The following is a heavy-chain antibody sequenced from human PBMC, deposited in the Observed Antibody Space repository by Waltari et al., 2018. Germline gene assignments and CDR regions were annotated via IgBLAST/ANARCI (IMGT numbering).Heavy chain of an antibody. V-gene: IGHV4-39*01. Sequence: QLQLQESGPGLVKPSETLSLTCTVSGGSISSSSYYWGWIRQPPGKGLEWIGSIYYRGSTYDNPSLRSRVTISVDTSKNQFSLKLSSGTAADTAVYYCASQRWLQFFYYYYMDVWGKGTTVTVSS. CDR3: ASQRWLQFFYYYYMDV. CDR2: IYYRGST. J-gene: IGHJ6*03. D-gene: IGHD5-12*01. CDR1: GGSISSSSYY.